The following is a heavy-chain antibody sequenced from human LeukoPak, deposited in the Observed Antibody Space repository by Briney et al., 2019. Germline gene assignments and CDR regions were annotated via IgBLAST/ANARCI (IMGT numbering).Heavy chain of an antibody. CDR2: VSPDGRTT. CDR1: GFIFDYYS. CDR3: ARDYGDYVGAFDI. V-gene: IGHV3-64*01. J-gene: IGHJ3*02. Sequence: GGSLRLSCAASGFIFDYYSMHWVRQAPGKGLEYVSVVSPDGRTTYYTNSVKGRFTISRDNSKNTIYLQMGSLRDDDTAVYYCARDYGDYVGAFDIWGQGTMVTVSS. D-gene: IGHD4-17*01.